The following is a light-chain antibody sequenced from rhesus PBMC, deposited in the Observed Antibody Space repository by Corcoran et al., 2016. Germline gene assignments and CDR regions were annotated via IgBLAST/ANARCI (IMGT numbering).Light chain of an antibody. CDR2: GAS. CDR3: LQHSNWPFT. J-gene: IGKJ3*01. CDR1: QSVSSS. V-gene: IGKV3-24*01. Sequence: EIVMTQSPATLSLSPGERATLSCRASQSVSSSLAWYQQNPGQAPRLLIYGASSRATGIPDRFSGSGSGKDFTLTISSLEPEDVAVYYCLQHSNWPFTFGPGTKLDIK.